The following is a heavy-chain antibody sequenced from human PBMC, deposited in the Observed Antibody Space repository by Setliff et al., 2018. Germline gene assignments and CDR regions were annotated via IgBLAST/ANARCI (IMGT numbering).Heavy chain of an antibody. CDR1: GFVFSTYG. J-gene: IGHJ4*02. Sequence: PGESLKISCVASGFVFSTYGMHWVRQAPGKGLEWVAFIRFDGSYKYYEDSVKGRFTISRDNSENRLDLQMDSLRVEDTALYYCAKVKKQLIRGSGFDLWGQGTLVTVSS. D-gene: IGHD1-1*01. V-gene: IGHV3-30*02. CDR3: AKVKKQLIRGSGFDL. CDR2: IRFDGSYK.